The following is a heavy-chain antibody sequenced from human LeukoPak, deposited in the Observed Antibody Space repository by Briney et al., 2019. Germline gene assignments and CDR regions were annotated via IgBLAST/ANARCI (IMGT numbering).Heavy chain of an antibody. V-gene: IGHV4-59*08. CDR3: ARRGPVGGYVFDY. J-gene: IGHJ4*02. Sequence: SETLSLTCTVSGGSISSYYWSWIRQPPGKGLEWIGYIYYSGSTNYNPFLKSRVTISVDTPKNHFSLKLSSVTAADTAVYYCARRGPVGGYVFDYWGQGTLVTVSS. CDR1: GGSISSYY. CDR2: IYYSGST. D-gene: IGHD5-12*01.